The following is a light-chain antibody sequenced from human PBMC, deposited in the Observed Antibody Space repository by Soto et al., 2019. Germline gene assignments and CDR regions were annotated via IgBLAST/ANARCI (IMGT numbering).Light chain of an antibody. CDR3: QQRSNWPLT. J-gene: IGKJ4*01. CDR1: QSVSSY. Sequence: EIVLTQSPATLSLSPGERATLSCRASQSVSSYLAWYQQKPGQTPRLLIYEASNRANGIPARISGSGSGTDFTLTISSLEPADFAIYYCQQRSNWPLTFGGGTKVEIK. CDR2: EAS. V-gene: IGKV3-11*01.